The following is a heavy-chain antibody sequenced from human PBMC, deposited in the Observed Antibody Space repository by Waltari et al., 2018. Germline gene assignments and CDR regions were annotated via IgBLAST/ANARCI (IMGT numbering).Heavy chain of an antibody. J-gene: IGHJ4*02. CDR3: ARTTNGDYFGDY. CDR1: GDSVTSDIYY. Sequence: QVQLQESGPGLVKPSETLSLICTVSGDSVTSDIYYWRWIRQPPGKGLEWIGYTYFSGTSNYNPSLTGRVTISVDTSKNQFSLHLTSVTAADTAVYYCARTTNGDYFGDYWGQGTLVTVSS. D-gene: IGHD4-17*01. V-gene: IGHV4-61*01. CDR2: TYFSGTS.